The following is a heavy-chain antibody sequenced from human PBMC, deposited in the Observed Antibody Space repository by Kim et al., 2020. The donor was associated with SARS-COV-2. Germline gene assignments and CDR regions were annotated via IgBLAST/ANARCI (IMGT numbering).Heavy chain of an antibody. CDR1: GFTFSSYD. J-gene: IGHJ6*02. CDR3: ARGICSSTSCYVNPKYYYYGMDV. Sequence: GGSLRLSCAASGFTFSSYDMHWVRQATGKGLEWVSAIGTAGDTYYPGSVKGRFTISRENAKNSLYLQMNSLRAGDTAVYYCARGICSSTSCYVNPKYYYYGMDVWGQGTTVTVSS. V-gene: IGHV3-13*01. D-gene: IGHD2-2*01. CDR2: IGTAGDT.